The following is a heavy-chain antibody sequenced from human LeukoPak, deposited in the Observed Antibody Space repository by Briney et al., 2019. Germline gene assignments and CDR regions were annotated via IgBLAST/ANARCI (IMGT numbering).Heavy chain of an antibody. V-gene: IGHV4-34*01. CDR1: GGSLSNYY. D-gene: IGHD3-10*01. J-gene: IGHJ5*02. Sequence: PSETLSLTCAVYGGSLSNYYWSWIRQPPGKGLEWIGEINHSGSTKFNLSLKSRVTILVDMSKSQFSLELRSVTAADAAVYYCARGPASGSDFAWFDPWGQGTLVTVSS. CDR2: INHSGST. CDR3: ARGPASGSDFAWFDP.